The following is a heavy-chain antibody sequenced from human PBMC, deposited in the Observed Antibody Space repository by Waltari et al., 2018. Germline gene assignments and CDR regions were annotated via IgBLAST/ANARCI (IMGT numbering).Heavy chain of an antibody. Sequence: EVQLVESGGGLAQPGGSLRLSGAACGLSFSTYWMTWVRQASGKGAEWVANIKEDGSEKYYMDSVKGRFTISRDNAKNSLYLQMNNLRVEDTAVYYCTRGGLDSSWYWRDWGQGTLVTVSS. D-gene: IGHD6-13*01. CDR1: GLSFSTYW. CDR3: TRGGLDSSWYWRD. CDR2: IKEDGSEK. J-gene: IGHJ4*02. V-gene: IGHV3-7*01.